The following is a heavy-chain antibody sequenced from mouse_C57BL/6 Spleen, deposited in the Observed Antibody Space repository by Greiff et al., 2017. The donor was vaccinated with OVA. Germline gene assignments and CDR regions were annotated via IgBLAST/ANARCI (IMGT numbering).Heavy chain of an antibody. Sequence: QVQLQQSGPELVKPGASVKISCKASGYTFTDYYINWVKQRPGQGLEWIGWIFPGSGSTYYNEKFKGKATLTVDKSSSTAYMLLSSLTSEDSAVYFCARRAMYDYDKEAWFAYWGQGTLVTVSA. CDR2: IFPGSGST. CDR1: GYTFTDYY. CDR3: ARRAMYDYDKEAWFAY. J-gene: IGHJ3*01. D-gene: IGHD2-4*01. V-gene: IGHV1-75*01.